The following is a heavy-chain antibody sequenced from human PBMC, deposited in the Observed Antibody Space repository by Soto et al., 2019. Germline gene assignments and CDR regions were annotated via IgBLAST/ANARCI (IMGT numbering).Heavy chain of an antibody. V-gene: IGHV4-31*03. CDR3: ARPVVVTAIRDWYFDL. CDR2: IYYSGST. J-gene: IGHJ2*01. CDR1: GGSISSGGYY. D-gene: IGHD2-21*02. Sequence: QVQLQESGPGLVKPSQTLSLTCTVSGGSISSGGYYWSWIRQHPGKGLEGIGYIYYSGSTYYNPALKGRVTISVDTSKNQFSLKLSSVTAADTAVYYCARPVVVTAIRDWYFDLWGRGTLVTVSS.